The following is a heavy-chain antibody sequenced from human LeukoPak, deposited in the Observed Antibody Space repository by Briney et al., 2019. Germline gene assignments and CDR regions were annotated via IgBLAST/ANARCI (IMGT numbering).Heavy chain of an antibody. CDR3: ARARPILRYSSGWYDFDY. V-gene: IGHV3-11*01. CDR1: GFTFSDYY. CDR2: ISSSGSTI. Sequence: GGSLRLSCAASGFTFSDYYMSWIRQAPGKGLEWVSYISSSGSTIYYADSVKGRFTISRDNAKNSLYLQMNSPRGEDTAVYYCARARPILRYSSGWYDFDYWGQGTLVTVS. J-gene: IGHJ4*02. D-gene: IGHD6-19*01.